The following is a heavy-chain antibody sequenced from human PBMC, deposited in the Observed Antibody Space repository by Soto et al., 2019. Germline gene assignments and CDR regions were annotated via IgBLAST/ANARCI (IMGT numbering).Heavy chain of an antibody. V-gene: IGHV3-21*01. Sequence: GGSLRLSCAASGFTFSSYSMNWVRQAPGKGLEWVSSISSSSSYIYYADSVKGRFTISRDNAKNSLYLQMNSLRAEDTAVYYCAREWYCSSTSCPGGHNTWFDPWGQGTLVTVSS. CDR3: AREWYCSSTSCPGGHNTWFDP. CDR1: GFTFSSYS. CDR2: ISSSSSYI. J-gene: IGHJ5*02. D-gene: IGHD2-2*01.